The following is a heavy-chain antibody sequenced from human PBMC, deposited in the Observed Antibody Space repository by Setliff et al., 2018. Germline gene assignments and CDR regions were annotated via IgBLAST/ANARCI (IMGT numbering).Heavy chain of an antibody. CDR3: ARKGPNSSSHVFGY. J-gene: IGHJ4*02. Sequence: ASVKVSCKASGYTFISYALHWVRQAPGQRLQWMGWINPASGNTEYSQEFQGRVTITRDTSATTVYMELSSLRSDDMAVYYCARKGPNSSSHVFGYWGQGTLVTVSS. CDR1: GYTFISYA. D-gene: IGHD3-16*01. CDR2: INPASGNT. V-gene: IGHV1-3*03.